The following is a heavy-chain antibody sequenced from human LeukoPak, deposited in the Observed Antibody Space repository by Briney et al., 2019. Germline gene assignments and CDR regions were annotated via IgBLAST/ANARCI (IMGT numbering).Heavy chain of an antibody. V-gene: IGHV3-23*01. J-gene: IGHJ4*02. CDR1: GFTFSSYA. Sequence: GESLRLSCAASGFTFSSYAMSWVRQAPGKGLEWVSVISGSGSSTFYADFVKGRFTISRDNSKNTLYLQMNSLRVEDTAVYYCAKSSRESSSYLSYWGQGTLVTVSS. CDR3: AKSSRESSSYLSY. CDR2: ISGSGSST. D-gene: IGHD3-10*01.